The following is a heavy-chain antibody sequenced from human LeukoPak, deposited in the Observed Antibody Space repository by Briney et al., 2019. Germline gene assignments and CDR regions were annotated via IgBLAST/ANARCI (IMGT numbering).Heavy chain of an antibody. CDR3: ARYSYGYNWFDP. J-gene: IGHJ5*02. Sequence: PSETLSLTCTVSARSISSSSYYWGWIRQPPGKGLEWIGSIYYSGSTYYNPSLKSRVTISVDTSKNQFSPKLSSVTAADTAVYYCARYSYGYNWFDPWGQGTLVTVSS. CDR1: ARSISSSSYY. V-gene: IGHV4-39*01. D-gene: IGHD5-18*01. CDR2: IYYSGST.